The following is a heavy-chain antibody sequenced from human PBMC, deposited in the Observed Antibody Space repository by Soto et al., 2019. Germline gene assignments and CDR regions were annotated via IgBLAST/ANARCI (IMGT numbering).Heavy chain of an antibody. J-gene: IGHJ4*02. CDR2: IWYDGSNK. V-gene: IGHV3-33*01. Sequence: GGSLRLSCAASGFTFSSYGMHWVRQAPGKGLEWVAVIWYDGSNKYYADSVKGRFTISRDNSKNTLYLQMNSLRAEDTAVYYCARDEYYDSSGQLDYWGQGTLVTVSS. CDR3: ARDEYYDSSGQLDY. CDR1: GFTFSSYG. D-gene: IGHD3-22*01.